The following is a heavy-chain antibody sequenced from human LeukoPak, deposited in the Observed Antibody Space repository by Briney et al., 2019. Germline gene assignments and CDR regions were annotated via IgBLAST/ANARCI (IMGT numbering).Heavy chain of an antibody. D-gene: IGHD6-19*01. CDR2: INPNSGGT. V-gene: IGHV1-2*02. CDR3: ARDQGGYRLNFIDP. Sequence: ASVKVSCKASGYTFTGYYMHWVRQAPGQGLEWMGWINPNSGGTNYQGRVTMTRDTSISTAYMELSRLRSDGTAVYYCARDQGGYRLNFIDPWGQGTLVTVSS. J-gene: IGHJ5*02. CDR1: GYTFTGYY.